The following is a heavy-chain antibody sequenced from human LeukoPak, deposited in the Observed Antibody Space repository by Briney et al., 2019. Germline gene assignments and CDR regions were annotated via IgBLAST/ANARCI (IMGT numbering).Heavy chain of an antibody. J-gene: IGHJ4*02. Sequence: PSETLSLTCTVSGGSISGYYWSWIRRPAGKGVEWIGRIDTSGSTNYNPSLKSRVTMSVDTSKNQFSLKLSSVTAADTAVYYCARDFNDFWSVYIDYWGQGTLVTVSS. CDR3: ARDFNDFWSVYIDY. D-gene: IGHD3-3*01. CDR2: IDTSGST. CDR1: GGSISGYY. V-gene: IGHV4-4*07.